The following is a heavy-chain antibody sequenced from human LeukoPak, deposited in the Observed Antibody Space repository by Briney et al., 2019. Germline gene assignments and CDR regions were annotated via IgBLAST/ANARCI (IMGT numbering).Heavy chain of an antibody. CDR2: IDPSDSYT. CDR1: GYNFTSYW. V-gene: IGHV5-10-1*01. CDR3: ASSQGPDAFDI. Sequence: GESLKISCKGSGYNFTSYWISWVRQMPGKGLEWMGRIDPSDSYTNYSPSFQGHVTISADKSISTAYLQWSSLKASDTAMYYCASSQGPDAFDIWGQGTMVTVSS. J-gene: IGHJ3*02.